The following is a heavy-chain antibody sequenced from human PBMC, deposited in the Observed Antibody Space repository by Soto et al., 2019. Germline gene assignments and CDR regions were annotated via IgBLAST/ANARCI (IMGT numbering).Heavy chain of an antibody. Sequence: EVQLLESGGGLVQPGGSLRLSCAASGFSFSTYAMTWVHQAPGKGLEWVSTITPSGGNTYYADSVKVRFTITRDNSENTLYLHMNSVRAEDTAVYYCAGRYCPNGVCYTNYYYYMDIWGEGTPVTVSS. V-gene: IGHV3-23*01. CDR3: AGRYCPNGVCYTNYYYYMDI. J-gene: IGHJ6*03. CDR2: ITPSGGNT. CDR1: GFSFSTYA. D-gene: IGHD2-8*01.